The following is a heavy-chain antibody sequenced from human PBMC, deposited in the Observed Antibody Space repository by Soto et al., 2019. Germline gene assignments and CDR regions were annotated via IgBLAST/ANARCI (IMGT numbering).Heavy chain of an antibody. CDR2: MNPNSGNT. D-gene: IGHD5-12*01. Sequence: EASVKVSCKASGYTFTSYDINWVRQATGQGLEWMGWMNPNSGNTGYAQKFQGRVTMTRNTSISTAYMELSSLRSEDTAVYYCARGGGDGYNGISDAFDIWGQGTMVTVSS. CDR1: GYTFTSYD. V-gene: IGHV1-8*01. CDR3: ARGGGDGYNGISDAFDI. J-gene: IGHJ3*02.